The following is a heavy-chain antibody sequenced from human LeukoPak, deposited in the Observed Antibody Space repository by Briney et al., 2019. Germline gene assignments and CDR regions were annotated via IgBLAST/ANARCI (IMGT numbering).Heavy chain of an antibody. J-gene: IGHJ4*02. CDR1: GGTFSSYA. V-gene: IGHV1-69*05. Sequence: GASVKVSCKASGGTFSSYAISWVRQAPGQGLEWMGGIIPIFGTANYAQKFQGRVTITTDESTSTAYMELSSLRSEDTAVYCCARHRRLQPMAVFDYWGQGTLVTVSS. CDR3: ARHRRLQPMAVFDY. CDR2: IIPIFGTA. D-gene: IGHD4-11*01.